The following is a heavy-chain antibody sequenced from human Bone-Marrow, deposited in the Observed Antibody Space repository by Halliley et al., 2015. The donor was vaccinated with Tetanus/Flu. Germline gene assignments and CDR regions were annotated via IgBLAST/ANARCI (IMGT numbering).Heavy chain of an antibody. CDR2: MYYSGST. V-gene: IGHV4-59*01. D-gene: IGHD3-22*01. J-gene: IGHJ5*01. Sequence: TLSLTCTVSGGSISGYYWSWIRQPPGRGLEWIGYMYYSGSTNYNPSLKSRVTLSVDTSKNLFSLKLFSVTAADTAVYYCARAGARPYYFDSQRPFDSWGQGALVTVSS. CDR3: ARAGARPYYFDSQRPFDS. CDR1: GGSISGYY.